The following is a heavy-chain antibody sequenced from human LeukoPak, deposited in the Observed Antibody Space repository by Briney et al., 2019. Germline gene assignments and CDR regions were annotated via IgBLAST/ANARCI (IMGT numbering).Heavy chain of an antibody. CDR2: IYYSGST. V-gene: IGHV4-31*11. Sequence: SETLSLTCAVYGGSFSGYYWSWIRQHPGKGLEWIGYIYYSGSTYYNPSLKSRVTISVDTSKNQFSLKLSSVTAADTAVYYCARTRYTGTFDIWGQGTMVTVSS. CDR1: GGSFSGYY. J-gene: IGHJ3*02. CDR3: ARTRYTGTFDI. D-gene: IGHD2-2*02.